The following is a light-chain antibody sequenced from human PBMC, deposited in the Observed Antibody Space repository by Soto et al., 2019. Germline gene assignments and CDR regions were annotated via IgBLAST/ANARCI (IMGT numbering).Light chain of an antibody. CDR1: QSVSSSY. J-gene: IGKJ5*01. CDR2: GAS. CDR3: QQNYNSLIT. V-gene: IGKV3-20*01. Sequence: EIVLTQSPGTLSFSPGERATLSCRASQSVSSSYLAWYQQKPGQAPRLLIYGASSRATGIPSRFSGSGSGTDFTLTISSLQPEDFTTYYCQQNYNSLITFGQGTRL.